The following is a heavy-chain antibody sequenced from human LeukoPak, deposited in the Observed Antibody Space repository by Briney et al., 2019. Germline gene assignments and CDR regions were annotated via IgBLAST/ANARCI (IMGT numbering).Heavy chain of an antibody. V-gene: IGHV1-46*01. Sequence: ASVKVSCKASGYTFTSYYMHWVRQAPGQGLEWMGIINPSGGSTSYAQKFQGRVTMTRDTSTSTVYMELSSLRSEDTAVYYCARDLGSRRSSSSSGSREYFDYWGQGTLVTVSS. CDR2: INPSGGST. J-gene: IGHJ4*02. D-gene: IGHD6-6*01. CDR1: GYTFTSYY. CDR3: ARDLGSRRSSSSSGSREYFDY.